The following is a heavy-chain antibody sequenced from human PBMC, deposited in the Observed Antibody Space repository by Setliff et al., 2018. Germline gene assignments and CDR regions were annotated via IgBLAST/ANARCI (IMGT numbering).Heavy chain of an antibody. J-gene: IGHJ4*02. D-gene: IGHD3-22*01. Sequence: PGGSLRLSCAASGFTFSTYWMSWVRQAPGKGLEWVANIKQDGSEKYYVDSVKGRFTISRDNAKNSLYLQMNSLTAEDTAVYYCARVDYYYDSSGYRRNDYYFDYWGQGTLVTVSS. V-gene: IGHV3-7*01. CDR2: IKQDGSEK. CDR1: GFTFSTYW. CDR3: ARVDYYYDSSGYRRNDYYFDY.